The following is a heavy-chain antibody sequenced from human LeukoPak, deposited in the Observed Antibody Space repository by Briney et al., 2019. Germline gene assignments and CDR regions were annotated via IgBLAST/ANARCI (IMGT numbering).Heavy chain of an antibody. V-gene: IGHV3-30*18. Sequence: GRSLRLSCAASGFTFSTYGMHWVRQAPGKGLEWVAVISYDESNKYYADSVKGRFTISRDKSKNTLYLQMNRLRAEDTAVYYCAKVGIGMTAAGHLDYWGQGTLVTVSS. CDR2: ISYDESNK. J-gene: IGHJ4*02. CDR1: GFTFSTYG. D-gene: IGHD6-13*01. CDR3: AKVGIGMTAAGHLDY.